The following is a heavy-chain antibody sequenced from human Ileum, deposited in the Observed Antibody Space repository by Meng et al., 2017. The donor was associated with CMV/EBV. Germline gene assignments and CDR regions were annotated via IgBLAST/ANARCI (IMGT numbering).Heavy chain of an antibody. Sequence: SCAASGFTFSRYWMSWVRQAPGKGLEWVANIKQDGSEKYYVDSVKGRFTISRDNAKNSLYLQMNSLRAEDSAVYYCARVTSGTYYTHYYYGMDVWGQGTTVTFSS. CDR1: GFTFSRYW. D-gene: IGHD1-26*01. J-gene: IGHJ6*02. CDR3: ARVTSGTYYTHYYYGMDV. CDR2: IKQDGSEK. V-gene: IGHV3-7*04.